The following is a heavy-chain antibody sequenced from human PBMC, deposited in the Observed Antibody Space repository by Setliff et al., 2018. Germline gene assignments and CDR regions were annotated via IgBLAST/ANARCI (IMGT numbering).Heavy chain of an antibody. D-gene: IGHD3-16*01. CDR2: VDHSGST. CDR3: ARDYQGGWFDP. J-gene: IGHJ5*02. V-gene: IGHV4-61*01. CDR1: GGSISSSSNFY. Sequence: SETLSLTCIVSGGSISSSSNFYWGWFRQPPGKGLEWIGYVDHSGSTNFSPSLKSRGTISVDTSKTQVSLTLTSVTAADTSVYYCARDYQGGWFDPWGQGTLVTVSS.